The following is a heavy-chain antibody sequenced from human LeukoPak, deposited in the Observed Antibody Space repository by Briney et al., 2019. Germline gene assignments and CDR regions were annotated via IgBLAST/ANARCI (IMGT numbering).Heavy chain of an antibody. V-gene: IGHV3-30-3*01. J-gene: IGHJ4*02. CDR3: ARDHPYGGYASHVDY. D-gene: IGHD5-12*01. CDR1: GFTFSSYA. CDR2: ISYDGSNK. Sequence: GGSLRLSCAASGFTFSSYAMHWVRQAPGKGLEWVAVISYDGSNKYYADSVKGRFTISRDNSKNTLYLQLNSLRAEDTAVYYCARDHPYGGYASHVDYWGQGTLVTVSS.